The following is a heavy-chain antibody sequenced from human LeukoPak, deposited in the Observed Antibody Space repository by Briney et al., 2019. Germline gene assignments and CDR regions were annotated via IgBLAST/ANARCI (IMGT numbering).Heavy chain of an antibody. V-gene: IGHV4-4*07. Sequence: SDTLSLTCTVSGGSISSYYWSWIRQPAGNGLEWIGRIYTSGNTNYNPSLKSRVTMSVDTSKNQFSLKLSSVTAADTAVYYCARGTDYYYYGMDVWGQGTTVTVSS. D-gene: IGHD1-1*01. J-gene: IGHJ6*02. CDR1: GGSISSYY. CDR3: ARGTDYYYYGMDV. CDR2: IYTSGNT.